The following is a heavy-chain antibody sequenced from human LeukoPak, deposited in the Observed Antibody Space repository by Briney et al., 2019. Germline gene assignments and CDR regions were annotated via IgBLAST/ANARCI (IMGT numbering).Heavy chain of an antibody. J-gene: IGHJ4*02. Sequence: GGSLRLSCVAYGFTFTKCAMSWIRQAPGKGLEWVAIITATGDTAYYADSVKGRFTISRDNSRNTVYMQMDSLRAEDTAIYYCAGDRNSDWYSPLDYWGQGSQVTVSP. D-gene: IGHD6-19*01. V-gene: IGHV3-23*01. CDR3: AGDRNSDWYSPLDY. CDR1: GFTFTKCA. CDR2: ITATGDTA.